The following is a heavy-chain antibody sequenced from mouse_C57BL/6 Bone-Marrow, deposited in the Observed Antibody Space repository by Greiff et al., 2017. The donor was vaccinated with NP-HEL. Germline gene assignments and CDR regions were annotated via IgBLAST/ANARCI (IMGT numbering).Heavy chain of an antibody. CDR2: IHPNSGST. CDR1: GYTFTSYW. D-gene: IGHD1-1*01. CDR3: ADYYYGSSFLFAY. Sequence: VQLQQPGAELVKPGASVKLSCKASGYTFTSYWMHWVKQRPGQGLEWIGMIHPNSGSTNYNEKFKSKATLTVDKSSSTAYMQLSSLTSEDSAVYYCADYYYGSSFLFAYWGQGTLVTVSA. J-gene: IGHJ3*01. V-gene: IGHV1-64*01.